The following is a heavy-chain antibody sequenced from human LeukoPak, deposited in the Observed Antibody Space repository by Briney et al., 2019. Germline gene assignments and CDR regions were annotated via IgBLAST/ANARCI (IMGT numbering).Heavy chain of an antibody. D-gene: IGHD6-19*01. J-gene: IGHJ3*02. CDR1: GGTFSSYA. Sequence: EASVKVSCKASGGTFSSYAISWVRQAPGQGLEWMGGIIPIFGTANYAHKFQGRVTITTDESTSTAYMELSSLRTEHRAVYYCPRSRQWRVLNDAFDIWGQETMVTVSS. V-gene: IGHV1-69*05. CDR2: IIPIFGTA. CDR3: PRSRQWRVLNDAFDI.